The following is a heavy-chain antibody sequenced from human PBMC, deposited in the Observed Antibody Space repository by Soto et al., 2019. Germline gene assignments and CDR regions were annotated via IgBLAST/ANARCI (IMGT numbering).Heavy chain of an antibody. Sequence: SETLSLTCAVYGGSFSGYYWSWIRQPPGKGLEWIGEINHSGSTNYNPSLKSRVTISVDTSKNQFSLKLSSVTAADTAVYYCARGTRTIYYWGQGTLVTVSS. CDR2: INHSGST. J-gene: IGHJ4*02. CDR3: ARGTRTIYY. CDR1: GGSFSGYY. V-gene: IGHV4-34*01. D-gene: IGHD1-1*01.